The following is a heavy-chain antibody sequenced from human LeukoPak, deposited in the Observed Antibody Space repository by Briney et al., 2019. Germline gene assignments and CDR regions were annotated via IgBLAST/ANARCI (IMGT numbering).Heavy chain of an antibody. CDR1: GGSVSSGSYY. D-gene: IGHD3-9*01. V-gene: IGHV4-61*01. CDR2: IYYSGST. Sequence: SETLSLTCTVSGGSVSSGSYYWSWIRQPPGKGLEWIGYIYYSGSTNYNPSLKSRVTISVDTSKNQFSLILNSVTAADTAVYYCARDLGITGYYPFDYWGQGILVTVSS. CDR3: ARDLGITGYYPFDY. J-gene: IGHJ4*02.